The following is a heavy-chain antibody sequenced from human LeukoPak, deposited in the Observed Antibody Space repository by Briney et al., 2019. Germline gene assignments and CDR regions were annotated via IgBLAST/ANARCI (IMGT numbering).Heavy chain of an antibody. CDR3: ARESGGYSGRGWFDP. D-gene: IGHD5-12*01. CDR2: MNPNSGNT. CDR1: GYTFTRYD. Sequence: GASVKVSCKASGYTFTRYDSNWVRQATGQGLEWMGWMNPNSGNTGYAQKFQGRVTMTRNTSISTAYMELSSLRSEDTAVYYCARESGGYSGRGWFDPWGQGTLVTVSS. J-gene: IGHJ5*02. V-gene: IGHV1-8*01.